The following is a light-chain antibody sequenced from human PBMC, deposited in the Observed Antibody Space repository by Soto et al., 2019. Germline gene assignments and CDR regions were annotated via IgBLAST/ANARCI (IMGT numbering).Light chain of an antibody. J-gene: IGKJ1*01. V-gene: IGKV1-5*03. CDR3: QQYNGYSRT. CDR1: QSVNTW. Sequence: DIQMTQSPSTLSASVGDRVTITCRASQSVNTWLAWYQQKPGKAPKLLIYKASTLESGVPSRFSGSGSGTVFTLTIINLQPDDFATYYCQQYNGYSRTFGQGTKVEIK. CDR2: KAS.